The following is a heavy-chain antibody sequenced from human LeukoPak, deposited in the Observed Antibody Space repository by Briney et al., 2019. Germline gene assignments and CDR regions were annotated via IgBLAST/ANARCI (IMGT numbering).Heavy chain of an antibody. CDR3: ARGYHPDGYYYYGMDV. CDR1: GFTVSSNY. V-gene: IGHV3-66*01. D-gene: IGHD1-14*01. J-gene: IGHJ6*02. Sequence: GGSLRLSCAASGFTVSSNYMSWVRQAPGKGLEWVSVIYSGGSTYYADSVKGRFTISRDNSKNTLYLHMNSLRAEDAAVYYCARGYHPDGYYYYGMDVWGQGTTVTVSS. CDR2: IYSGGST.